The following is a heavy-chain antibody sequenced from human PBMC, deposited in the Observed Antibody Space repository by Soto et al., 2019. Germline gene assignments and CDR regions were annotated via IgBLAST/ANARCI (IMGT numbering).Heavy chain of an antibody. Sequence: ASVKVSCKASGYTFTSYDINWVRQATGQGLEWMGYMNPNSGNTGYAQEFQGRVTLTWNTSISTAYMELTSLKSEDTAVYYCAREFRRDGSWGQGTLVTVSS. V-gene: IGHV1-8*01. CDR1: GYTFTSYD. D-gene: IGHD5-12*01. J-gene: IGHJ5*02. CDR2: MNPNSGNT. CDR3: AREFRRDGS.